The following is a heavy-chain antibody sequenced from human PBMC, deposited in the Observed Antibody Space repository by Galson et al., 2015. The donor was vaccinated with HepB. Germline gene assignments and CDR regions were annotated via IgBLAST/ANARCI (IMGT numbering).Heavy chain of an antibody. Sequence: SLRLSCATSGFTFSSYSMSWVRQAPGKGLEWVSSVSSSSSYIYYADSVKGRFTISRDNAKNSLYLQMNSLRAEDTAVYYCARSTSEWELVVGYWGQGTLVTVSS. CDR3: ARSTSEWELVVGY. CDR2: VSSSSSYI. J-gene: IGHJ4*02. V-gene: IGHV3-21*01. D-gene: IGHD1-26*01. CDR1: GFTFSSYS.